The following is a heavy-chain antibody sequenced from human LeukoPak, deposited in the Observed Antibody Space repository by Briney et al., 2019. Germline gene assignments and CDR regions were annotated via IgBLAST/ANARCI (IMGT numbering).Heavy chain of an antibody. CDR1: GGSISSHY. CDR2: IYYSGST. D-gene: IGHD3-22*01. J-gene: IGHJ3*02. CDR3: ARGYYDTPGAFDI. V-gene: IGHV4-59*11. Sequence: PSETLSLTCTVSGGSISSHYWSWIRQPPGKGLEWMGYIYYSGSTNYNPSLKSRVTISVDTSKNQFSLKLSSVTAADTAVYYCARGYYDTPGAFDIWGQGTVVTVSS.